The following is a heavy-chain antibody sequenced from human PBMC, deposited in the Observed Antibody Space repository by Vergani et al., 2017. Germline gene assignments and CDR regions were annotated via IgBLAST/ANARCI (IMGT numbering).Heavy chain of an antibody. J-gene: IGHJ3*02. CDR1: GYTFTSYY. V-gene: IGHV1-46*03. Sequence: QVQLVQSGAEVKKPGASVKVSCKASGYTFTSYYMHWVRQAPGQGLEWMGIINPSGGSTSYAQKFQGRVTMTRDTSTSTVYMELSSLRSEDTAVYYCARGXGQWFGAGRGAFDIWGQGTMVTVSS. CDR2: INPSGGST. D-gene: IGHD3-10*01. CDR3: ARGXGQWFGAGRGAFDI.